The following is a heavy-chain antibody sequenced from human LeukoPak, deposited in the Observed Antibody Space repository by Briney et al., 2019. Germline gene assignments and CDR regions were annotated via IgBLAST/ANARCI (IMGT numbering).Heavy chain of an antibody. CDR3: ARGGYYGSGNDFRFDP. D-gene: IGHD3-10*01. V-gene: IGHV4-39*07. CDR1: GGSISSSSYY. CDR2: IYYSGST. J-gene: IGHJ5*02. Sequence: SETLSLTCIVSGGSISSSSYYWGWIRQPPGKGLEWIGSIYYSGSTYYNPSLKSRVTISVETSKNQFSLKLKSVTAADTAVYYCARGGYYGSGNDFRFDPWGQGTLVTVSS.